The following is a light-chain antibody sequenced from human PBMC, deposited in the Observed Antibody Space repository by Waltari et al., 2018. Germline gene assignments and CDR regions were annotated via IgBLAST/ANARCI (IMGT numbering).Light chain of an antibody. V-gene: IGKV5-2*01. CDR2: EAT. CDR1: QDIADD. J-gene: IGKJ1*01. Sequence: ETTVTQSPAFISATPGDKVTISCKVSQDIADDINWYQQKPGEAVVFIVQEATTLVPGVSPRFSGSWYGRDFTLTINDVKSEDAAYYFCLQHDNFPWTFGQGTKVEIK. CDR3: LQHDNFPWT.